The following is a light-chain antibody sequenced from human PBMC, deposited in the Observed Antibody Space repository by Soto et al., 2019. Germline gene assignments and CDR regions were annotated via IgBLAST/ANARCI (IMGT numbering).Light chain of an antibody. Sequence: NFMLTQPHSVSESPGKTVTISGTRSSGSIASNYVQWYQQRPGSAPTTVIYEDNQRPSGVPDRFSGSIDSSSNSASLTISRLKTEDEADYYCQSYHNSNVVFGGATKLTVL. CDR2: EDN. CDR3: QSYHNSNVV. V-gene: IGLV6-57*04. CDR1: SGSIASNY. J-gene: IGLJ2*01.